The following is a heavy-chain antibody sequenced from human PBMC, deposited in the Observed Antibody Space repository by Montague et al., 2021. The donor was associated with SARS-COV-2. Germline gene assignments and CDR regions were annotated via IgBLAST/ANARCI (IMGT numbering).Heavy chain of an antibody. Sequence: SETLSLTCTVSGGSISSRSYYWGWIRQPPGKGLEWIGSIYYSGSTYYNPSLKSRVTISVDTSKNQFSLKLSSVTAADTAVYYCARVISRQNNIVVVGLYYFDYWGQGTLVTVSS. J-gene: IGHJ4*02. D-gene: IGHD2-15*01. V-gene: IGHV4-39*07. CDR2: IYYSGST. CDR3: ARVISRQNNIVVVGLYYFDY. CDR1: GGSISSRSYY.